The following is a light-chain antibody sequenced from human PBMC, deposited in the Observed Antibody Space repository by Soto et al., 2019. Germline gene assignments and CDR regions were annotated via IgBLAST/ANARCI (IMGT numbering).Light chain of an antibody. V-gene: IGKV3-20*01. Sequence: IWLTQSPGTLSFSPGERATLSFRASQSVSSIYFAWYQQKRGQAPRLLIYGVSSRATGIPDRFSGSGSGTDFTLTISRLEPEDSAVYYCEQYGSSPRTFGQGTKVDIK. CDR1: QSVSSIY. CDR3: EQYGSSPRT. J-gene: IGKJ1*01. CDR2: GVS.